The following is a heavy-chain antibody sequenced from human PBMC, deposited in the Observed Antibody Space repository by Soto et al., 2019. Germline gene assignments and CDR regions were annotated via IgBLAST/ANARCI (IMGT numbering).Heavy chain of an antibody. D-gene: IGHD6-13*01. CDR1: GGTVSSYA. Sequence: GASVKLSCKASGGTVSSYAISWVRQAPGQGLEWMGRIIPIFETTNYAQKFQGRVTITADESTSTAYMELNSLRSEDTAVYYCARVWRAGLAAGSFDYWGQGTLVTVSS. CDR3: ARVWRAGLAAGSFDY. J-gene: IGHJ4*02. CDR2: IIPIFETT. V-gene: IGHV1-69*13.